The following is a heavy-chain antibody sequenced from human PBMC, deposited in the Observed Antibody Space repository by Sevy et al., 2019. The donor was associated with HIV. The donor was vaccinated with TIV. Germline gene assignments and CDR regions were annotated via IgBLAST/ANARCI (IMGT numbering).Heavy chain of an antibody. D-gene: IGHD6-13*01. J-gene: IGHJ6*02. CDR3: AGARSWYYYYYYGMDV. CDR2: ISSSGSTI. Sequence: GGSLRLSCAASGFTFSDYYMSWIRQAPGKGLEWVSYISSSGSTIYYADSVKGRFTISRDNAKNSLYLQMNSLRAEDTAVYYCAGARSWYYYYYYGMDVWGQGTTVTVSS. CDR1: GFTFSDYY. V-gene: IGHV3-11*01.